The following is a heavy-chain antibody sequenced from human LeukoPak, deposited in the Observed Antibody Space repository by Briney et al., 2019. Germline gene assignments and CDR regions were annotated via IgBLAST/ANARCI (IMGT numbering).Heavy chain of an antibody. J-gene: IGHJ6*03. CDR2: ISGSGSRT. V-gene: IGHV3-23*01. CDR1: GFTFSDYY. CDR3: AKAGGATYYYYYHMDV. Sequence: GGSLRLSCAASGFTFSDYYMSWIRQAPGKGLEWVSAISGSGSRTYYADSVKGRFTISRDNSNNTLYLQMNSLRVEDTAVYYCAKAGGATYYYYYHMDVWGKGTTVTVSS. D-gene: IGHD1-26*01.